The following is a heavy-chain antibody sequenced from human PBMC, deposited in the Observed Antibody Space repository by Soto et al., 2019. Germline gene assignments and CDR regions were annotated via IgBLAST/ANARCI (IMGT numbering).Heavy chain of an antibody. Sequence: ASVKVSCKASGYTFTSYDINWVRQATGQGLEWMGWMNPNSGNTGYAQKFQGRVTMTRNTSISTAYMELSSLRSEDTAVYYCARGGYSSSSGYNWFDPWGQGTLVTVSS. CDR1: GYTFTSYD. CDR2: MNPNSGNT. D-gene: IGHD6-6*01. CDR3: ARGGYSSSSGYNWFDP. J-gene: IGHJ5*02. V-gene: IGHV1-8*01.